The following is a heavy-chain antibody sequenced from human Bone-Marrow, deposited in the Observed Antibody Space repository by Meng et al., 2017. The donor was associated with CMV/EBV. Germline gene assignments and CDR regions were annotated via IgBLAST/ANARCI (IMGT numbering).Heavy chain of an antibody. CDR3: ARDSVEWGWGFSSSTVWSYYYGMDV. D-gene: IGHD3-16*01. J-gene: IGHJ6*02. V-gene: IGHV1-69*10. CDR2: IIPILGIA. CDR1: GGTFSSYA. Sequence: SVKVSCKASGGTFSSYAISWVRQAPGQGLEWMGGIIPILGIANYAQKFQGRVTITADKSTSTAYMELSSLRSEDTAVYYCARDSVEWGWGFSSSTVWSYYYGMDVWGQGTTVTVSS.